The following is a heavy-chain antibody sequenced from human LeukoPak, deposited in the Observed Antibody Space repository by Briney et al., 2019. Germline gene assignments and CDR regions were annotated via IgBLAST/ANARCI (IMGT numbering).Heavy chain of an antibody. V-gene: IGHV4-34*01. CDR1: GGSFSGYY. D-gene: IGHD2-2*02. Sequence: SETLSLTCAVYGGSFSGYYWSWIRQPPGKGLEWIGEINHSGSTNYNPSLKSRVTISVDTSKNQFSLKLSSVTAADTAVYYCATCYISWFDPWGQGILVTVSS. J-gene: IGHJ5*02. CDR2: INHSGST. CDR3: ATCYISWFDP.